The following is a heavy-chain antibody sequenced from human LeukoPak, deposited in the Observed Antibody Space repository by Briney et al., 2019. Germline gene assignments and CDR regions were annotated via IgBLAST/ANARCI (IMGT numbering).Heavy chain of an antibody. Sequence: PSETLSLTCTVSGGSVSTYFWSWIRQPPGKGLEWIGYIYYSGSTNYNPSLKSRVTISVDTSKNQFSLKLSSVTAADTAVYYCARRPPYYDILTGYSHSSYYMDVWGKGTTVTVSS. J-gene: IGHJ6*03. CDR1: GGSVSTYF. V-gene: IGHV4-59*02. D-gene: IGHD3-9*01. CDR2: IYYSGST. CDR3: ARRPPYYDILTGYSHSSYYMDV.